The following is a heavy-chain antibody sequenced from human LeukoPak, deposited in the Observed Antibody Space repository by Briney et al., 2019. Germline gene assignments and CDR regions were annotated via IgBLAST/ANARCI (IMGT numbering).Heavy chain of an antibody. D-gene: IGHD3-10*01. V-gene: IGHV5-10-1*01. CDR2: IDPSDSYT. CDR1: GYLFTNYW. CDR3: ARQGPMVPYYYAMDV. Sequence: GGSLEISCKGSGYLFTNYWIGGVRQMPGKGLEWLGTIDPSDSYTNYSPSFEGHVTISADNSISTAYLQWSSLKASDTAMYYCARQGPMVPYYYAMDVWGQGTTVTVSS. J-gene: IGHJ6*02.